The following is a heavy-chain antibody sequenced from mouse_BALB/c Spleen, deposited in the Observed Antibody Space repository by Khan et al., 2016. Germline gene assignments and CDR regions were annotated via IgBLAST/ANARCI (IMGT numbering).Heavy chain of an antibody. CDR1: GYTFTSYW. J-gene: IGHJ4*01. CDR2: IYPGDGDT. Sequence: QVQLQPSLSYLSLPFSSVKLSCKASGYTFTSYWMQWVKQRPGQGLEWIGAIYPGDGDTRYTQKFKGKATLTADKSSNTAYMQLSSLASEDSAVYYCAKGGRAIDYWGQGTSVTVSS. CDR3: AKGGRAIDY. V-gene: IGHV1-87*01.